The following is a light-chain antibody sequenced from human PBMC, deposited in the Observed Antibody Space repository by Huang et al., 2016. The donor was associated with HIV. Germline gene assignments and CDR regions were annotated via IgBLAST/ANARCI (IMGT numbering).Light chain of an antibody. CDR3: QQYNDWPPLT. Sequence: EIVMTQSPASLSASLGERATLSCRARQGVRSNLAWYQQKRGQAPRLLIFGASTRATGTPARFSGSGSGTEFTLTITSLQSADSAVYYCQQYNDWPPLTFGGGTKVEI. CDR2: GAS. J-gene: IGKJ4*01. V-gene: IGKV3D-15*01. CDR1: QGVRSN.